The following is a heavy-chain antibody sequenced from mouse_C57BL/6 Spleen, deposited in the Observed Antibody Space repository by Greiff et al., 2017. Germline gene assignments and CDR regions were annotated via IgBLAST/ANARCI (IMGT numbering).Heavy chain of an antibody. J-gene: IGHJ4*01. CDR3: TRGDYGNYVGYAMDY. D-gene: IGHD2-1*01. V-gene: IGHV5-9-1*02. CDR1: GFTFRSYA. Sequence: EVKLMESGEGLVKPGGSLKLSCAASGFTFRSYAMSWVRQTPEKRLEWVAYISSGGDYIYYADTVKGRFTISRDNARNTLYLQMSSLKSEDTAMYYCTRGDYGNYVGYAMDYWGQGTSVTVSS. CDR2: ISSGGDYI.